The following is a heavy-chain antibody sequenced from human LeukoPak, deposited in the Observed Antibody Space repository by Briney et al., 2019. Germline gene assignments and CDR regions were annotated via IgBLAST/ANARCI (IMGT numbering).Heavy chain of an antibody. Sequence: GSLRLSCAASGFTFSSYAMSWVRQAPGKGLEWIGSIYYSGSTYYNPSPKSRVTISVDTSKNQFSLKLSSVTAADTAVYYCARRDPYYYDSSGIWAYWGQGTLVTVSS. CDR1: GFTFSSYA. CDR3: ARRDPYYYDSSGIWAY. V-gene: IGHV4-39*01. D-gene: IGHD3-22*01. J-gene: IGHJ4*02. CDR2: IYYSGST.